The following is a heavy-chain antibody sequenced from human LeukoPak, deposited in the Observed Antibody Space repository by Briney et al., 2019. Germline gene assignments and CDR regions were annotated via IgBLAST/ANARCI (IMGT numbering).Heavy chain of an antibody. CDR3: ARVDGGWYYFDY. CDR1: GGSFSGYY. V-gene: IGHV4-34*01. CDR2: IYYSGST. J-gene: IGHJ4*02. D-gene: IGHD6-19*01. Sequence: SETLSLTCAVYGGSFSGYYWSWVRQPPGKGLEWIGTIYYSGSTYYNPSLKSRVTISVDTSKNQFSLKLSSVTAADTAVYYCARVDGGWYYFDYWGQGTLVTVSS.